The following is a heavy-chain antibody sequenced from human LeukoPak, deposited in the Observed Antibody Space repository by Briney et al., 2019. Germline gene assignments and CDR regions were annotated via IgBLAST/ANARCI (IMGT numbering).Heavy chain of an antibody. D-gene: IGHD3-10*01. CDR2: MNPNSGNT. CDR3: ARAPSYLYYYYYMDV. Sequence: ASVKVSCKASGYTFTSYDINWVRQATGQGLEWMGWMNPNSGNTGYAQKFQGRVTMTRNTSISTAYMELSSLRSEDTAVYYCARAPSYLYYYYYMDVWGKGTTVTVSS. J-gene: IGHJ6*03. CDR1: GYTFTSYD. V-gene: IGHV1-8*01.